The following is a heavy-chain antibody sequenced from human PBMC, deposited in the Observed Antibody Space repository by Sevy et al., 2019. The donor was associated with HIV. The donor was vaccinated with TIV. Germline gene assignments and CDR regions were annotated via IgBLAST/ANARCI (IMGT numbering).Heavy chain of an antibody. CDR2: FSFGCGRI. CDR1: GFTFSKYS. Sequence: GGSLRLSCAASGFTFSKYSMSGVRQAPGKGLEWVSTFSFGCGRINYADSVKGRFTISRDDSKNTLYLQMNSLRAEDTAVYYCAREGCTKPHDYWGQGTLVTVSS. V-gene: IGHV3-23*01. J-gene: IGHJ4*02. D-gene: IGHD2-8*01. CDR3: AREGCTKPHDY.